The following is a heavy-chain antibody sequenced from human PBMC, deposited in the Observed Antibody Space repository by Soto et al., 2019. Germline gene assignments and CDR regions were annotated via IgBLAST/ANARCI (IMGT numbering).Heavy chain of an antibody. CDR2: ISPSGGNT. CDR3: AKDREARGIDY. V-gene: IGHV3-23*01. D-gene: IGHD3-10*01. CDR1: EFTFTNYA. Sequence: EGQLLESGGGLVQPWWSLILSCAASEFTFTNYAMTWDRQAQGKGLEWVSTISPSGGNTYFSDSVKGRFTISRDNSENTVYLRINSLRAKVTAMYYCAKDREARGIDYLGQGALVTVSS. J-gene: IGHJ4*02.